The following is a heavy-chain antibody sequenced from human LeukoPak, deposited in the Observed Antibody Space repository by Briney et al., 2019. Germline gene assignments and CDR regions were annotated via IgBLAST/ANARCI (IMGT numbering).Heavy chain of an antibody. Sequence: PGGSLRLSCAASGFTFSSYWMHWVRQAPGKGLVWVSRINTDGSSTSYADSVKGRFTISRDNAKNTLYLQMNSLRAEDTAVYYCARELSVIVAVPAATGAFDIWGQGTMVTVSS. J-gene: IGHJ3*02. V-gene: IGHV3-74*01. CDR2: INTDGSST. CDR1: GFTFSSYW. CDR3: ARELSVIVAVPAATGAFDI. D-gene: IGHD2-2*01.